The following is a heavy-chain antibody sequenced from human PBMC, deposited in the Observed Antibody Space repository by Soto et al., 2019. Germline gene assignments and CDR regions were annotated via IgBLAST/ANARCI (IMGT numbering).Heavy chain of an antibody. CDR1: GFTVRNDY. CDR2: IYFGGGT. CDR3: ARDRGERAGH. J-gene: IGHJ4*02. V-gene: IGHV3-66*01. Sequence: EVQLVESGGGLVQPGGSLRLSCAASGFTVRNDYMSWVRQAPGKGLEWVSVIYFGGGTYYADSVKGRFAISSDSSKNTLYPQMNSLRAEDASVYYCARDRGERAGHWGQGTLVIVS.